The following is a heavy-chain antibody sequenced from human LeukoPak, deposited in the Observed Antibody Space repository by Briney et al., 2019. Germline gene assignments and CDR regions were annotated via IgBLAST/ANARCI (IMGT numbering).Heavy chain of an antibody. Sequence: ASVKVSCKASGYTFTSYDINWVRQATGQGPEWMGWMNPNSGNTGYAQKFQGRVTMTRNTSISTAYMELSSLRSEDTAVYYCARGGGVSYYYYGMDVWGQGTTVTVSS. CDR3: ARGGGVSYYYYGMDV. CDR1: GYTFTSYD. CDR2: MNPNSGNT. V-gene: IGHV1-8*01. D-gene: IGHD3-16*01. J-gene: IGHJ6*02.